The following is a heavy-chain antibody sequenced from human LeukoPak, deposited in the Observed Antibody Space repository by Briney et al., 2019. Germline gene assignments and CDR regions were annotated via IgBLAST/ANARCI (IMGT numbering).Heavy chain of an antibody. CDR2: ISSSGSTI. CDR3: ARDDYGGNSGGFDY. J-gene: IGHJ4*02. Sequence: GGSLRLSCAASGFTFSSYGMHWVRQAPGKGLEWVSYISSSGSTIYYADSVKGRFTISRDNAKNSLYLQMNSLRAEDTAVYYCARDDYGGNSGGFDYWGQGTLVTVSS. V-gene: IGHV3-48*01. CDR1: GFTFSSYG. D-gene: IGHD4-23*01.